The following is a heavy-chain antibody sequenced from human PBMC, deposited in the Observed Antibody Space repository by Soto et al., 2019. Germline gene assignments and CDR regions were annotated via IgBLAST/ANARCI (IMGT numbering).Heavy chain of an antibody. D-gene: IGHD2-2*01. CDR3: TRHWPRYCSSTSCYASGGYYYMDV. Sequence: GGSLRLSCAASGFTFSGSAMHWVRQASGKGLEWVGRIRSKANSYATAYAASVKGRFTISRDDSKNTAYLQMNSLKTEDTAVYYCTRHWPRYCSSTSCYASGGYYYMDVWGKGTTVTVSS. V-gene: IGHV3-73*01. CDR2: IRSKANSYAT. J-gene: IGHJ6*03. CDR1: GFTFSGSA.